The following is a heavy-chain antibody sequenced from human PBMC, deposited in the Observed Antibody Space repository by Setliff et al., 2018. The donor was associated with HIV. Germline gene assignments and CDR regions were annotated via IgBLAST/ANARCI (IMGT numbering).Heavy chain of an antibody. D-gene: IGHD3-3*01. J-gene: IGHJ4*02. CDR3: ARRSGFFLDY. Sequence: SETLSLTCAVYGGSFSGYYWSWIRQPPGKGLEWIGEIIRSGGTNYNPSLKSRVTISVDTSKNQFSLKLSSVTAAETAVCYCARRSGFFLDYWGQGTLVTVSS. V-gene: IGHV4-34*12. CDR1: GGSFSGYY. CDR2: IIRSGGT.